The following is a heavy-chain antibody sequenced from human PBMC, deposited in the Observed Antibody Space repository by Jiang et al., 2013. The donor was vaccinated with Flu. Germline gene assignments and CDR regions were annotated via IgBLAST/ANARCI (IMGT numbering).Heavy chain of an antibody. CDR2: LILVTLPI. CDR3: AKEFYRYGVDV. Sequence: RQVPGEGLEWMGGLILVTLPINYSPSFQGHVTMSVDESITTAYLQWNSLKASDTAMYYCAKEFYRYGVDVWGQGTRLTVSS. J-gene: IGHJ6*02. D-gene: IGHD3-16*02. V-gene: IGHV5-10-1*01.